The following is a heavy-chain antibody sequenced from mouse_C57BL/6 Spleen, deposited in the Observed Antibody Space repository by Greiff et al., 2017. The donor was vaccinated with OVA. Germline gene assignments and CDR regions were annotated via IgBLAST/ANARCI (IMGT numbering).Heavy chain of an antibody. CDR3: ARKTDDYSYYFDY. V-gene: IGHV1-26*01. J-gene: IGHJ2*01. Sequence: VQLQQSGPELVKPGASVKISCKASGYTFTDYYMNWVKQSHGKSLEWIGDINPNNGGTSYNQKFKGKATLTVDKSSSTAYMELRSLTSEDSAVYYCARKTDDYSYYFDYWGQGTTRTVSS. CDR1: GYTFTDYY. CDR2: INPNNGGT. D-gene: IGHD2-4*01.